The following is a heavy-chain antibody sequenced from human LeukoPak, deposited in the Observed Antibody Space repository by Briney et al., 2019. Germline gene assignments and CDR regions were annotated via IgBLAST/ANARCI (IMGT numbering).Heavy chain of an antibody. J-gene: IGHJ4*02. CDR2: ISSNGGAT. Sequence: PGGSLRLSCAASGFTFNRYPMHWVRQAPGKGLEYVSAISSNGGATYYGNSVKGRFTISRDNSKNTLYLQMGSLRPEDMAVYYCARETGWYDYWGQGTLVTVSS. CDR3: ARETGWYDY. D-gene: IGHD6-19*01. V-gene: IGHV3-64*01. CDR1: GFTFNRYP.